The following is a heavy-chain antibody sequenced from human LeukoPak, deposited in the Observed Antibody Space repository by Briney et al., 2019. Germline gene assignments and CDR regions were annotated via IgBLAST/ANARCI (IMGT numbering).Heavy chain of an antibody. V-gene: IGHV1-2*02. Sequence: ASVKVSCKASGYTFTGYYMHWVRQAPGQGLEWMGWINPNSGGTNYAQKFQGRVTMTRDTSISTAYMELSRLRSDDTAVYYCARSVGAPFEAIRAFDYWGQGTLVTVSS. D-gene: IGHD3-9*01. J-gene: IGHJ4*02. CDR1: GYTFTGYY. CDR2: INPNSGGT. CDR3: ARSVGAPFEAIRAFDY.